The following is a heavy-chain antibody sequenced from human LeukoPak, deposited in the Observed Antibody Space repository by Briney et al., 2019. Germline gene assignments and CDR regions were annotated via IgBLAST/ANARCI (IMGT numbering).Heavy chain of an antibody. Sequence: GGSLRLSCAASAFTFSSYEMNWVRQAPGKGLEWVSYISSSGSTIYYADTVKGRFTISRDNAKNSLYLQMNSLRAEDTAVYYCAELGITMIGGVWGKGTTVTVSS. J-gene: IGHJ6*04. CDR2: ISSSGSTI. D-gene: IGHD3-10*02. CDR3: AELGITMIGGV. V-gene: IGHV3-48*03. CDR1: AFTFSSYE.